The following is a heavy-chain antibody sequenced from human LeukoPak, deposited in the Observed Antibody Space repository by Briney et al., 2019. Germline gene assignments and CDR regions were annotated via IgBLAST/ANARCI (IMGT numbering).Heavy chain of an antibody. CDR1: GHSISRGGYY. Sequence: SETLSLTCNLSGHSISRGGYYWSWIRQHPGKGLEWIGYIYYSGSTYYNPSLKSRVTISVDTSKNQFSLKLSSVTAADTAVYYWARAVTGPNREWRAFDIWGQGTMVTVSS. CDR3: ARAVTGPNREWRAFDI. D-gene: IGHD2-8*01. J-gene: IGHJ3*02. CDR2: IYYSGST. V-gene: IGHV4-31*03.